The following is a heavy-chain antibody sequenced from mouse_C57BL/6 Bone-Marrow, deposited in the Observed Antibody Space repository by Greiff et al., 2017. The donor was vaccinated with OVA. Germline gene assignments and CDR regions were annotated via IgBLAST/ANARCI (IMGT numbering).Heavy chain of an antibody. J-gene: IGHJ4*01. Sequence: EVQGVESGPELVKPGASVKMSCKASGYTFTDYNMHWVKQSHGKSLEWIGYINPNNGGTSYNQKFKGKATLTVNKSSSTAYMELRSLTSEDSAVYYCARPLLLRYPFAMDYWGQGTSVTVSS. CDR2: INPNNGGT. D-gene: IGHD1-1*01. V-gene: IGHV1-22*01. CDR1: GYTFTDYN. CDR3: ARPLLLRYPFAMDY.